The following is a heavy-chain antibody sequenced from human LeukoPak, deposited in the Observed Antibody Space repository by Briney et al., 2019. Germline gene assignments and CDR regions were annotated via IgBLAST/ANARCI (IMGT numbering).Heavy chain of an antibody. D-gene: IGHD7-27*01. Sequence: GGSLTLSCAASGFTFTDYWIHWIRQAPGTGLMWVSHITSDGGRTDYADSVRGRFTMTRDNAKNTVYLQMNSLRVDDTAVYYCARDNWGPDQWGQGTLGTVSS. CDR3: ARDNWGPDQ. CDR2: ITSDGGRT. V-gene: IGHV3-74*01. J-gene: IGHJ4*02. CDR1: GFTFTDYW.